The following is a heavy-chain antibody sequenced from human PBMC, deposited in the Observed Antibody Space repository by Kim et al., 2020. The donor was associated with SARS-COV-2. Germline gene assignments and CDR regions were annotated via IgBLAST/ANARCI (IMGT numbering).Heavy chain of an antibody. D-gene: IGHD1-1*01. Sequence: GGSLRLSCAASGFTFSNAWMSWVRQAPGKGLEWVGRIKSKTDGGTTDYAAPVKGRFTISRDDSRNTLYLQMNSLRTEDTAVYYCRRHVIIVERTDYWGQGTLVTVSS. CDR3: RRHVIIVERTDY. J-gene: IGHJ4*02. V-gene: IGHV3-15*01. CDR1: GFTFSNAW. CDR2: IKSKTDGGTT.